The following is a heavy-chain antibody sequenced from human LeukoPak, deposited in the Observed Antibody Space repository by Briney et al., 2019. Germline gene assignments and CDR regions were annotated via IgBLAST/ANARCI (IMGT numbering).Heavy chain of an antibody. V-gene: IGHV3-9*01. D-gene: IGHD1-1*01. Sequence: GGSLRLSCAASGFTFDDYAMHWVRQAPGKGLEWVSGISWNSGSIGYADSVKGRFTISRDNAKNSLYLQMNSLRAEDTAVYYCARAKERTTHDYWGQGTLVTVSS. CDR1: GFTFDDYA. CDR3: ARAKERTTHDY. J-gene: IGHJ4*02. CDR2: ISWNSGSI.